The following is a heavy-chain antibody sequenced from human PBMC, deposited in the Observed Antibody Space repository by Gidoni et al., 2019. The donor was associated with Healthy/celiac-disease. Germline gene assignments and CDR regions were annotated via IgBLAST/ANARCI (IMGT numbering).Heavy chain of an antibody. CDR1: GYTFTSYY. CDR2: INPSGGST. V-gene: IGHV1-46*03. D-gene: IGHD3-16*02. CDR3: ARDLGITFGGVIPTPRYYFDY. J-gene: IGHJ4*02. Sequence: QVQLVQSGAEVKKPGASVKVSCKASGYTFTSYYMHWVRQAPGQGLEWMGIINPSGGSTSYAQKFQGRVTMTRDTSTSTVYMELSSLRSEDTAVYYCARDLGITFGGVIPTPRYYFDYWGQGTLVTVSS.